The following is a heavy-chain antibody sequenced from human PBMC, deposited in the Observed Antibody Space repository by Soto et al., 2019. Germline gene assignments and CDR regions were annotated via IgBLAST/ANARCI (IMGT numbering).Heavy chain of an antibody. Sequence: PGGSLRLSCAASGFTFSSYAMSWVRQAPGKGLEWVSAISGSGGSTYYADSVKGRFTISRDNSKNTLYLQMNSLRAEDTAVYYFAKDPMDIVASREVYFDYWGQGTLVTVSS. CDR3: AKDPMDIVASREVYFDY. V-gene: IGHV3-23*01. CDR1: GFTFSSYA. J-gene: IGHJ4*02. CDR2: ISGSGGST. D-gene: IGHD5-12*01.